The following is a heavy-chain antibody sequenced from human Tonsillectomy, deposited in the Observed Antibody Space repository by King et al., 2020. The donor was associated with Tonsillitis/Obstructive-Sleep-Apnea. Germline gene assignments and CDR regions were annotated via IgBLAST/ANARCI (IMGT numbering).Heavy chain of an antibody. CDR2: INHSGST. J-gene: IGHJ3*02. Sequence: VQLQQWGAGLLKPSETLSLTCAVYGGSFSGYYWNWIRQPPGKGLEWIGEINHSGSTNHNPSLKSRVTISLDTSKNQFSLKLSSVTAADTAVYYCARDKLITMVQGDAFEIWGQGTMVTVSS. V-gene: IGHV4-34*01. CDR3: ARDKLITMVQGDAFEI. D-gene: IGHD3-10*01. CDR1: GGSFSGYY.